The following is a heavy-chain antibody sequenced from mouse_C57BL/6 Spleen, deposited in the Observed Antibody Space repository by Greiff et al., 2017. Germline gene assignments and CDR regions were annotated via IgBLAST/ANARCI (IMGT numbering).Heavy chain of an antibody. V-gene: IGHV1-55*01. CDR2: IYPGSGST. Sequence: VQLQQPGAELVKPGASVKLSCKASGYTFTSYWINWVKQRPGQGLEWIGDIYPGSGSTNYNEKFKSKATLTVDTSSSTAYMQLSSLTSVDSAVYYGARDYVSSFDYWGQGTTLTVSS. J-gene: IGHJ2*01. CDR1: GYTFTSYW. CDR3: ARDYVSSFDY. D-gene: IGHD1-1*01.